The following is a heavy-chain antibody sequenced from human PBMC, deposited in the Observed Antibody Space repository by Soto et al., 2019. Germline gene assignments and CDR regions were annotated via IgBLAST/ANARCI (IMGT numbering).Heavy chain of an antibody. CDR3: AREYCSGICFDY. J-gene: IGHJ4*02. CDR2: IIPIFGTA. V-gene: IGHV1-69*01. Sequence: SVKVSCKASGGTFSSYAISWVRQAPGQGLEWMGGIIPIFGTANYAQKFQGRVTITADESTSTAYMELSSLRSEDTAVYYCAREYCSGICFDYWGQGTLVTVSS. D-gene: IGHD2-15*01. CDR1: GGTFSSYA.